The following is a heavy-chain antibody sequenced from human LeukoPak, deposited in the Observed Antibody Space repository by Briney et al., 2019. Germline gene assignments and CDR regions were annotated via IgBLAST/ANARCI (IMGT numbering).Heavy chain of an antibody. Sequence: SETLSLICTVSGGSISSGGYYWSWIRQHPGKGLEWIGYIYYSGSTYYNPSLKSRVTISVDTSKNQFSLKLSSVTAADTAVYYCARGPPLRAFDIWGQGTMVTVSS. D-gene: IGHD3-10*01. CDR1: GGSISSGGYY. CDR2: IYYSGST. J-gene: IGHJ3*02. CDR3: ARGPPLRAFDI. V-gene: IGHV4-31*03.